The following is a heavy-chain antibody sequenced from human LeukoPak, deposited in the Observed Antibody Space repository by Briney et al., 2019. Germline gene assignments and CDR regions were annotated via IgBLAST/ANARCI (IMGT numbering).Heavy chain of an antibody. CDR2: MNPNSGNT. V-gene: IGHV1-8*02. J-gene: IGHJ4*02. D-gene: IGHD5-12*01. CDR3: ARGRFSGYGAD. Sequence: ASVKVSCKASGYTFTSYDINWVRQATGQGLEWMGWMNPNSGNTGYAQKFQGRVTMTRDTSISTAYMELSRLRSDDTAVYYCARGRFSGYGADWGQGTLVTVSS. CDR1: GYTFTSYD.